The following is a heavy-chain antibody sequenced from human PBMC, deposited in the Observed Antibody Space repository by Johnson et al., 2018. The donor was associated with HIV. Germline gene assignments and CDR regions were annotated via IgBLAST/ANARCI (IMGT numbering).Heavy chain of an antibody. J-gene: IGHJ3*02. V-gene: IGHV3-66*01. CDR3: ARASDAFDI. CDR2: IYSGGST. CDR1: GFTFSSYD. Sequence: VQLVESGGGLVQPGGSLRLSCAASGFTFSSYDMHWVRQAPGKGLEWVSVIYSGGSTYYADSVKGRFTISRDNSKNTLYLQMNSLRAEDTAVYYCARASDAFDIWGQGTMVTVSS.